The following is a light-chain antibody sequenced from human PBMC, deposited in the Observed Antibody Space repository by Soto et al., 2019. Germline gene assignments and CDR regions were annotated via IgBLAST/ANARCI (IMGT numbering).Light chain of an antibody. V-gene: IGKV1-39*01. CDR1: QSIDNY. CDR3: QQRYSSTET. Sequence: DIQMTQSPSSLSASVGDRVSITCRASQSIDNYLNWYQQKPGKAPNLLIYAASTLLSGVPSRFSGGGSGTHFTLTISSLQPEDFATYYCQQRYSSTETFGQGTKVEIK. CDR2: AAS. J-gene: IGKJ1*01.